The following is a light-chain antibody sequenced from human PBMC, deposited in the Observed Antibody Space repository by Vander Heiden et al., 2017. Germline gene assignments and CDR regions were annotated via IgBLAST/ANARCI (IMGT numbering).Light chain of an antibody. CDR1: QRVSSY. CDR2: DAS. V-gene: IGKV3-11*01. J-gene: IGKJ3*01. CDR3: QQRSNWGFT. Sequence: IVLTQSPATLSLSPGERATLSGRASQRVSSYLAWYQQKPGQAPRLLLYDASNRATGIPARFSGSGSGTDFTLTISSLEPEDFAVYYCQQRSNWGFTFGPGTKVDIK.